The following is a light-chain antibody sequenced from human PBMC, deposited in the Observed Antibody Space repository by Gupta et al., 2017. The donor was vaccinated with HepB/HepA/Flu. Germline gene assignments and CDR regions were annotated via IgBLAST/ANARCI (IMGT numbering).Light chain of an antibody. CDR1: SNDIGYYTH. Sequence: QSALTQPASVSGSPGQSITISCTGTSNDIGYYTHVSWYQQYPAKAPIVIMYDVSQRPSGMSTCVSGSKSGTAESIISSGLEAEEATYYYWLEYGRSDAWVFGGGTRLTVL. CDR2: DVS. V-gene: IGLV2-23*02. CDR3: LEYGRSDAWV. J-gene: IGLJ3*02.